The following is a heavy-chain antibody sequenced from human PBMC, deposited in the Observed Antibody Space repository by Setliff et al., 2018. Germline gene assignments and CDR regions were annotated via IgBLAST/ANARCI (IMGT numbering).Heavy chain of an antibody. CDR2: IYPGDSDT. CDR1: GYSFTSYW. D-gene: IGHD3-10*01. Sequence: PGESLKISCKGSGYSFTSYWIGWVRQMPGKGLEWMGIIYPGDSDTRYSPSFQGQATISADKSISTAYLQWSSLKASDTAMYYCARRRGSGSFVNWFDPWGQGTLVTVSS. V-gene: IGHV5-51*01. CDR3: ARRRGSGSFVNWFDP. J-gene: IGHJ5*02.